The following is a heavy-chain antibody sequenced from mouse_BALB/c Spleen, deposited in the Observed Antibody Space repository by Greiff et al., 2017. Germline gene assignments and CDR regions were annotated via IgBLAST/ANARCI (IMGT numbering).Heavy chain of an antibody. CDR1: GFNIKDYY. Sequence: VQLQQSGAELVRSGASVKLSCTASGFNIKDYYMHWVKQRPEQGLEWIGWIDPENGDTEYAPKFQGKATMTADTSSNTAYLQLSSLTSEDTAVYYCLVRGAWFAYWGQGTLVTVSA. CDR3: LVRGAWFAY. J-gene: IGHJ3*01. D-gene: IGHD2-14*01. V-gene: IGHV14-4*02. CDR2: IDPENGDT.